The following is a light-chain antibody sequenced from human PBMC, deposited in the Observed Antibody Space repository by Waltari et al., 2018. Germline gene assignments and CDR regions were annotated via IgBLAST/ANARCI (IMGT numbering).Light chain of an antibody. CDR2: WAS. CDR1: QSVLSSSNNKNY. CDR3: QQYFSTPVT. J-gene: IGKJ3*01. V-gene: IGKV4-1*01. Sequence: DIVMTQPPDSLAVSLGERATINCRSSQSVLSSSNNKNYLAWYQQKPGQPPKLLIYWASTRESGVPDRCSGSGSGTDFTLTISSLQAEDVAVYFCQQYFSTPVTFGPGTKVDIK.